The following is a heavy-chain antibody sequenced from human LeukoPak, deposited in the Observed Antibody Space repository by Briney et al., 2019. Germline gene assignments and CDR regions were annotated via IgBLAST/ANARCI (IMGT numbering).Heavy chain of an antibody. D-gene: IGHD6-6*01. CDR3: ARSSYSSSSSV. Sequence: PGGSLRLSCTASGFTFSNFWMGWVRQAPGKGLEWVANIKQDETEKFYLGSVKGRFTISRDNARNSLYLQMNSLRVEDTALYYCARSSYSSSSSVWGQGTMVTVSS. J-gene: IGHJ3*01. CDR2: IKQDETEK. CDR1: GFTFSNFW. V-gene: IGHV3-7*03.